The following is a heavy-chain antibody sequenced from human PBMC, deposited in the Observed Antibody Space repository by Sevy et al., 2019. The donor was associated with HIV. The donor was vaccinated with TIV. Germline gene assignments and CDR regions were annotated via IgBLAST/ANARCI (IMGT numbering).Heavy chain of an antibody. Sequence: SETLSLTCNVSGDSISDYYWSWIRQSPWKGLEWIGYISHSGSTNHNPPLKRRVTLSADTSKNQISLKLTFVTAADTAVYYCARGKVLTDYWGQGTLVTVSS. J-gene: IGHJ4*02. CDR2: ISHSGST. V-gene: IGHV4-59*01. CDR1: GDSISDYY. CDR3: ARGKVLTDY.